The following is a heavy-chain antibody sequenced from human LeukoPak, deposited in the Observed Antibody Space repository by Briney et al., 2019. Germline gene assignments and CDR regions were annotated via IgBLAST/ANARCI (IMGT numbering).Heavy chain of an antibody. J-gene: IGHJ5*02. CDR1: GGSISSYY. CDR2: IYYSGST. D-gene: IGHD1-26*01. V-gene: IGHV4-59*01. Sequence: SETLSPTCTVSGGSISSYYWSWIRQPPGKGLEWIGYIYYSGSTNYNPSLKSRVTISVDTSKNQFSLKLSSVTAADTAVYYCAREGGPTHWFDPWGQGTLVTVSS. CDR3: AREGGPTHWFDP.